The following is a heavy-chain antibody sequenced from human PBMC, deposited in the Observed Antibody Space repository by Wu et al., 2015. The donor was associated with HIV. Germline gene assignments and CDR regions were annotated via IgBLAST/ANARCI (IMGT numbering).Heavy chain of an antibody. D-gene: IGHD2-2*01. CDR1: GYRFTSHG. Sequence: QVHLVQSGAEVKKPGASVKVSCKASGYRFTSHGISWVRQAPGQGLEWMGWISTYNGNRNYVQKFQGRVTMTTDTSTNTAYMELRGLRSDDTAIYYCARVGCSSISCWYYFDYWGQGTLVTVSS. CDR2: ISTYNGNR. V-gene: IGHV1-18*01. CDR3: ARVGCSSISCWYYFDY. J-gene: IGHJ4*02.